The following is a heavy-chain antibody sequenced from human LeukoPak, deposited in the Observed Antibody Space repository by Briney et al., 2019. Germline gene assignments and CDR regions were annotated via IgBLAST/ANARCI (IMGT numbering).Heavy chain of an antibody. D-gene: IGHD3-3*01. CDR2: ISGSGGST. V-gene: IGHV3-23*01. Sequence: GGSLRLSCAASGITFSSYAMSWVRQAPGKGLEWVSAISGSGGSTYYADSVKGRFTISRDNAKNSLYLQMHSLSAEATAVYYCARVSGYDFWSGYYHGEIDYWGQGTLVTVSS. CDR1: GITFSSYA. CDR3: ARVSGYDFWSGYYHGEIDY. J-gene: IGHJ4*02.